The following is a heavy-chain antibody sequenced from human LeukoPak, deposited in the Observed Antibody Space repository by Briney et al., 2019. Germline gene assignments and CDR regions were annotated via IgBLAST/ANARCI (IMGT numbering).Heavy chain of an antibody. D-gene: IGHD3-22*01. CDR2: ISYDGSNK. J-gene: IGHJ4*02. V-gene: IGHV3-30-3*01. CDR1: GFTFSSYA. CDR3: ARDPSYYDSSGYGY. Sequence: PGGSLRLSCAASGFTFSSYAMHWVRQAPGKGLEWVAVISYDGSNKYYADSVKGRFTISRDNSKNTLYLQMNSLRAEDTAVYYCARDPSYYDSSGYGYWGQGTLVTVSS.